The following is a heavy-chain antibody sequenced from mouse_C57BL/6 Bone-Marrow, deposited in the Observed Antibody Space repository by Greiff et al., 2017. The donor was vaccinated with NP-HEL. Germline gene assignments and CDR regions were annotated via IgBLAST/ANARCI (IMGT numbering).Heavy chain of an antibody. D-gene: IGHD1-1*01. J-gene: IGHJ4*01. CDR1: GFTFSNYW. V-gene: IGHV6-3*01. Sequence: EVQGVESGGGLVQPGGSMKLSCVASGFTFSNYWMNWVRQSPEKGLEWVAQIRLKSDNYATHYAESVKGRFTISRDDSKSSVHLQMNNLRAEDTGIYYCTGRTTRMDYWGQGTSVTVSS. CDR3: TGRTTRMDY. CDR2: IRLKSDNYAT.